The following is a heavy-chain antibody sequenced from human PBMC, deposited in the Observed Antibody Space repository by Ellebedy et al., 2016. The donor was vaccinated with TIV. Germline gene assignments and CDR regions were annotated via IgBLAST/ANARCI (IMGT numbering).Heavy chain of an antibody. V-gene: IGHV1-46*01. D-gene: IGHD1-26*01. J-gene: IGHJ4*02. CDR1: GYTFTSYY. CDR2: INPSGGST. Sequence: ASVKVSXXASGYTFTSYYMHWVRQAPGQGLEWMGIINPSGGSTSYAQKFQGRVTMTRDTSTSTVYMELSSLRSEDTAVYYCARDYSEGVGATSAGEADYWGQGTLVTVSS. CDR3: ARDYSEGVGATSAGEADY.